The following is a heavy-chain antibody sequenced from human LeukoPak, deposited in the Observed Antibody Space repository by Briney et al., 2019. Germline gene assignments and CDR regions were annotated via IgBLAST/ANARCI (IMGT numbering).Heavy chain of an antibody. CDR2: INPNSGGT. CDR1: GHTFVSYG. CDR3: ASPIHIVGATKWDYFDY. J-gene: IGHJ4*02. D-gene: IGHD1-26*01. V-gene: IGHV1-2*02. Sequence: ASVKVSCKASGHTFVSYGISWVRQAPGQGLEWMGWINPNSGGTNYAQKFQGRVTMTRDTSISTAYMELSRLRSDDTAVYYCASPIHIVGATKWDYFDYWGQGTLVTVSS.